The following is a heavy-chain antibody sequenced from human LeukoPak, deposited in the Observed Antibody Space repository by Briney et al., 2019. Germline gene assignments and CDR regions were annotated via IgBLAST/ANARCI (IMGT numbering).Heavy chain of an antibody. CDR3: ARDLTYYDFWSGYLGDAFDI. V-gene: IGHV3-21*01. D-gene: IGHD3-3*01. Sequence: GGSLRLSCAASGFTFSSYSMNWVRQAPGKGLEWVSSISSSSSYIYYADSVKGRFTISRDNAKNSLYLQMNSLRAEDTAVYYCARDLTYYDFWSGYLGDAFDIWGQGTMVTVSS. CDR1: GFTFSSYS. J-gene: IGHJ3*02. CDR2: ISSSSSYI.